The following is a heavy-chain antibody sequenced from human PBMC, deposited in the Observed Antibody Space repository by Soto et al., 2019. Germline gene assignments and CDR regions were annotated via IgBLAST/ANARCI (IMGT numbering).Heavy chain of an antibody. D-gene: IGHD3-3*01. CDR1: GYTLTELS. CDR2: LDPEDGET. V-gene: IGHV1-24*01. Sequence: DSVKVSCKVSGYTLTELSMHWVRQAPGKGLEWMGGLDPEDGETIYAQKFQGRVTMTEDTSTDTAYMELSSLRSEDTAVYYCATSIDFWSGYPYGGYEPWGQGTLVTVSS. CDR3: ATSIDFWSGYPYGGYEP. J-gene: IGHJ5*02.